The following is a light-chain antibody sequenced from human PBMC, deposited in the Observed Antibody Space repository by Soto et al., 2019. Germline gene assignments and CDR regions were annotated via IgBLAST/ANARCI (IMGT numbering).Light chain of an antibody. CDR3: QQYYRTPIT. CDR2: WAS. V-gene: IGKV4-1*01. J-gene: IGKJ4*01. CDR1: QSVLYSSNNKNY. Sequence: DIVMTQSPDSLTVSLGERATFNCRSSQSVLYSSNNKNYLAWYQHKPGQPPKLLIYWASTRDSGIPDRFSGSGSGTDFTLTISSLQAEDVAVYSCQQYYRTPITFGGGTKVEIK.